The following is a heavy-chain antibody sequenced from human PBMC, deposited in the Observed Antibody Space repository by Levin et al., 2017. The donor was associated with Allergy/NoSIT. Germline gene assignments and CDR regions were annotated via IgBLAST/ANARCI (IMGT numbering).Heavy chain of an antibody. J-gene: IGHJ3*01. D-gene: IGHD1-14*01. CDR1: GFSFGDFA. CDR2: ITGTGGNT. Sequence: GGSLRLSCAASGFSFGDFAMAWVRQAPGKGLEWVSVITGTGGNTYYGDSVKGRFTVSRDNSKNTLYLELNSLRAEDTDIYYYAKKQGGTTGFSFDVWGQGTMVTVSS. V-gene: IGHV3-23*01. CDR3: AKKQGGTTGFSFDV.